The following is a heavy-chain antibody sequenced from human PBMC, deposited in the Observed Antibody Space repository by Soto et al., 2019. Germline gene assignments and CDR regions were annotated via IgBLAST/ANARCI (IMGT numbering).Heavy chain of an antibody. J-gene: IGHJ3*02. CDR1: GYTFTSYG. Sequence: ASVKVSCKASGYTFTSYGISWVRQAPGQGLEWMGWISAYNGNTNYAQKLQGRVTMTTDTSTSTAYMELSSLRSEDTAVYYCAADQYSGSYFFRYAFDIWGQGTMVTVSS. D-gene: IGHD1-26*01. CDR2: ISAYNGNT. V-gene: IGHV1-18*01. CDR3: AADQYSGSYFFRYAFDI.